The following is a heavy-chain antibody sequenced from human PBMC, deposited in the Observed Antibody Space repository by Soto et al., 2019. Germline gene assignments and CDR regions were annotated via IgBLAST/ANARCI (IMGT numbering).Heavy chain of an antibody. J-gene: IGHJ2*01. CDR3: GRSNGIAPSVWYFDL. V-gene: IGHV4-59*08. CDR2: VYHDGKT. CDR1: GGFISCHY. Sequence: QVQLQESGPGLVKPSETLSLTCTVSGGFISCHYWSWIRQPPGKGLEWIGYVYHDGKTDSNPSLKSGAIISVATTKNQLPLRLSSATAADTVVYCCGRSNGIAPSVWYFDLLGRCSLFTVSS. D-gene: IGHD2-8*01.